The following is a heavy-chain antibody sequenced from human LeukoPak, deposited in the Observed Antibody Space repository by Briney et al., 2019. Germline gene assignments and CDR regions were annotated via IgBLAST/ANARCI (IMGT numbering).Heavy chain of an antibody. CDR2: MNPNSGNT. CDR3: ARDSGTYDSAFDI. Sequence: ASVTVSCKASGYTFTNYDINWVRQAPGQGLEWMGWMNPNSGNTGYAQKFQGRVTMTRDTPISTAYMELSRLRSDDTAVYYCARDSGTYDSAFDIWGQGTTVTVSS. CDR1: GYTFTNYD. J-gene: IGHJ3*02. V-gene: IGHV1-8*01. D-gene: IGHD3-22*01.